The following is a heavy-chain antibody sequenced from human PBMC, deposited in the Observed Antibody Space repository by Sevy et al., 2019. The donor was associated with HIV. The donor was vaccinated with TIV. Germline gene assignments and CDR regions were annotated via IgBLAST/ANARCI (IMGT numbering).Heavy chain of an antibody. Sequence: GGSLRLSCAASGFTFSSYAMHWARQAPGKGLEWVAVISYDGSNKYYADSVKGRFTISRDNSKNTLYLQMNSLRAEDTAVYYCARGRTAVADNDYWGQGTLVTVSS. J-gene: IGHJ4*02. V-gene: IGHV3-30-3*01. CDR1: GFTFSSYA. CDR2: ISYDGSNK. D-gene: IGHD6-19*01. CDR3: ARGRTAVADNDY.